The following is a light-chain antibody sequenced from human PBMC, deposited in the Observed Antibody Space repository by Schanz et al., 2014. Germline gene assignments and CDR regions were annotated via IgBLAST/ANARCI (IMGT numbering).Light chain of an antibody. CDR1: QSANSN. J-gene: IGKJ5*01. CDR3: QQYGSSPLT. Sequence: EIVMTQSPATLSVSPGERVTLSCRASQSANSNLAWYHQKPGQAPRLVISAASRRATGIPDRFSGSGSGTDFTLTISRREPEDVAMYYCQQYGSSPLTFGQGTRLEIK. V-gene: IGKV3-20*01. CDR2: AAS.